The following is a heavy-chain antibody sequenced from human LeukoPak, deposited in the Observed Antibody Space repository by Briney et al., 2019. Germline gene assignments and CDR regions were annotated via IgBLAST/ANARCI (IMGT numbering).Heavy chain of an antibody. J-gene: IGHJ4*02. V-gene: IGHV3-74*01. CDR1: GFTFSSYS. D-gene: IGHD2-2*02. Sequence: GGSLRLSCAASGFTFSSYSMNWVRQAPGKGLEWVSAISGSGGSTSYADSVKGRFTISRDNAKNTLYLQMNSLRAEDTAVYYCASTACSAGCYTGEGFDYWGQGTLVTVSS. CDR3: ASTACSAGCYTGEGFDY. CDR2: ISGSGGST.